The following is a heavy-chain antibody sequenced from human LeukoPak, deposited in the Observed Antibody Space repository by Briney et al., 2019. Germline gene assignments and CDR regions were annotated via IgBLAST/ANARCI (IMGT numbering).Heavy chain of an antibody. CDR3: ARHTYYYDSSGPPAQFDP. CDR1: GGSISSGDYY. CDR2: IYYSGST. D-gene: IGHD3-22*01. V-gene: IGHV4-30-4*08. Sequence: SETLSLTCTVSGGSISSGDYYWSWIRQPPGKGLEWIGYIYYSGSTYYNPSLKSRVTISVDTSKNQFSLKLSSVTAADTAVYYCARHTYYYDSSGPPAQFDPWGQGTLVTVSS. J-gene: IGHJ5*02.